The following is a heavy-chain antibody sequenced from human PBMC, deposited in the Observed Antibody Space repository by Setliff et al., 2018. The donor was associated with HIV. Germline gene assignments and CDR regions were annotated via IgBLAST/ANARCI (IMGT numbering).Heavy chain of an antibody. J-gene: IGHJ4*02. CDR2: VYSKSDGRTA. Sequence: ETLSLSCEASGFTFSNVWMSWVRQAPGKGLEWVGRVYSKSDGRTAEYAAPVKGRFTISRDDSKNTLYLEMSSLKTDDTAVYYCTTISYYDSSGYGYWGQGTLVTVSS. V-gene: IGHV3-15*01. D-gene: IGHD3-22*01. CDR1: GFTFSNVW. CDR3: TTISYYDSSGYGY.